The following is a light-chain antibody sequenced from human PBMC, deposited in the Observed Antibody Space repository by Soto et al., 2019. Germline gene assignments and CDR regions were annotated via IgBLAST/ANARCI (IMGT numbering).Light chain of an antibody. CDR1: SSDVGGYDY. Sequence: QSALTQPPSASGSPGQSVTISCTGSSSDVGGYDYVSWYQLHPGKAPKLMIYEVSKRPSGVPDRFSGSKSGNMASLTVSGLQAEDEADYYCSSYAGYNNYVFGTGTKVTVL. V-gene: IGLV2-8*01. CDR3: SSYAGYNNYV. CDR2: EVS. J-gene: IGLJ1*01.